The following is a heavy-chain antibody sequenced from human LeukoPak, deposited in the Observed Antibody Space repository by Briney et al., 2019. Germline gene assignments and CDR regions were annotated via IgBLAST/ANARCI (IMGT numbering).Heavy chain of an antibody. CDR1: GGSFSGYY. CDR3: ARAPNYDFWSGYYGSPYYYYYMDV. J-gene: IGHJ6*03. CDR2: INHSGST. Sequence: SETLSLTCAVSGGSFSGYYWSWIRQPPGKGLEWIGEINHSGSTNYNPSLKSRVTISVDTSKNQSSLKLSSVTAADTAVYYCARAPNYDFWSGYYGSPYYYYYMDVWGKGTTVTVSS. V-gene: IGHV4-34*01. D-gene: IGHD3-3*01.